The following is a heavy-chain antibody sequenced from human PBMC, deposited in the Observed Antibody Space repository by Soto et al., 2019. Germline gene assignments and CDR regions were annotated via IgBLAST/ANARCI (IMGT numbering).Heavy chain of an antibody. CDR1: GGSIINNDYH. J-gene: IGHJ5*01. CDR2: VHHTGTA. CDR3: VRLIGNSWLDS. Sequence: SETLSLTCTVSGGSIINNDYHWGWIRQPPGKGLDWIGTVHHTGTAYYNPSLKSRVIISVDTSKSQFSLNLNSVTATDTAFYYCVRLIGNSWLDSWGQGTLVTVSS. D-gene: IGHD1-26*01. V-gene: IGHV4-39*01.